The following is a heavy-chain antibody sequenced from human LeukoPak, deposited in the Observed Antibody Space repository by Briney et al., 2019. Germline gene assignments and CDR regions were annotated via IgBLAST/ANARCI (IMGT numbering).Heavy chain of an antibody. D-gene: IGHD2-2*01. CDR3: ARAWVVPAAIGYYYYGMDV. J-gene: IGHJ6*02. CDR1: GGSFSGYY. Sequence: ETLSLTCAVYGGSFSGYYWSWIRQPPGKGLEWIGEINHSGSTNYNPSLKSRVTISVDTSKNQFSLKLSSVTAADTAVYYCARAWVVPAAIGYYYYGMDVWGQGTTVTVSS. V-gene: IGHV4-34*01. CDR2: INHSGST.